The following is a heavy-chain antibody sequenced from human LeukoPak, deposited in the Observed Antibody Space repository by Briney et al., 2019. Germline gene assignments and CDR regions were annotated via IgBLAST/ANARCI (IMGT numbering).Heavy chain of an antibody. D-gene: IGHD3-10*01. CDR1: GGSISSGSYY. CDR3: ARIGYGSGSPTNL. J-gene: IGHJ5*02. Sequence: SETLSLTCTVSGGSISSGSYYWSWIRQPDGKGLERIGRSYIRGSTDYNPSLKSRVTISVDTSKNQFSLKLNSVTAADTAVYYCARIGYGSGSPTNLWGQGTLVTVSS. V-gene: IGHV4-61*02. CDR2: SYIRGST.